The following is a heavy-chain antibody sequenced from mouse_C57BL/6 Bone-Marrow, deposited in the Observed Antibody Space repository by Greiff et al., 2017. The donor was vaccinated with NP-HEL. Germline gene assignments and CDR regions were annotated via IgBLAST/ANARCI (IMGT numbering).Heavy chain of an antibody. J-gene: IGHJ2*01. CDR3: TNSDFDY. Sequence: GGSLKLSCVASGFTFSNYWMNWVRQSPQKGLEWLAQIRSKSDNYATHYAESVKGRFTISSDDSKSSVYMQMNNLRAEDTGIYYCTNSDFDYWGQGTTLTVSS. CDR2: IRSKSDNYAT. V-gene: IGHV6-3*01. CDR1: GFTFSNYW.